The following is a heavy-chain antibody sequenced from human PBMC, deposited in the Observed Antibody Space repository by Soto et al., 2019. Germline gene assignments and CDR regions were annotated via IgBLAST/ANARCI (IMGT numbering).Heavy chain of an antibody. CDR2: INPGSGAA. CDR3: ARGGEVGVAGSAAFDM. V-gene: IGHV1-46*01. D-gene: IGHD3-3*01. Sequence: QVQLVQSGAEVKKPGASVKLSCTASGYTVTTHYMHWVRQAPGRGLEWMGAINPGSGAAKYTQTFQARVTMTRDTSTNTVYMEMSALRSEDTAVFYCARGGEVGVAGSAAFDMVGQGTMVTVSS. J-gene: IGHJ3*02. CDR1: GYTVTTHY.